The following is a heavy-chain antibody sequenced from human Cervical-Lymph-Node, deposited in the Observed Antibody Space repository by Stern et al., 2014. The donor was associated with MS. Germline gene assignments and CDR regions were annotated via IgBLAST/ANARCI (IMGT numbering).Heavy chain of an antibody. CDR1: GYTFSSFA. Sequence: QVQLVQSGAEVKKPGASVNVSCKASGYTFSSFAITWVRQAPGQGLEWMGTITVYNGNTNYAPRVQARVPMTTDTPTNTPYREVRTRRSDDTPVYSCARGWGDPRHWGQGTLVTVSS. CDR2: ITVYNGNT. D-gene: IGHD3-16*01. CDR3: ARGWGDPRH. J-gene: IGHJ4*02. V-gene: IGHV1-18*01.